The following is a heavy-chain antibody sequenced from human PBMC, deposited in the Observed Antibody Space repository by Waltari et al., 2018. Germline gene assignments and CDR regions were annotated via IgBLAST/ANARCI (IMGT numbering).Heavy chain of an antibody. D-gene: IGHD2-8*01. CDR2: IYYSGST. V-gene: IGHV4-39*01. CDR3: ARHPAMTIMLWYFDL. CDR1: GRSISSSSYY. Sequence: QLQLQESGPGLVKPSETLSLTCTVSGRSISSSSYYWGWIRPPPGKGLEWIGSIYYSGSTYYNPSLKSRVTISVDTSKNQFSLKLSSVTAADTAVYYCARHPAMTIMLWYFDLWGRGTLVTVSS. J-gene: IGHJ2*01.